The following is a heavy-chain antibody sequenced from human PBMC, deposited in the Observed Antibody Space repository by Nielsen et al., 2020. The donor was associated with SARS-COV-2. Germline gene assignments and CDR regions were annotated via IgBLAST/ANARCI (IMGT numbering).Heavy chain of an antibody. CDR3: ARDGAVTMPSFFDY. CDR1: GFTFNSYA. J-gene: IGHJ4*02. CDR2: ISGSGGST. Sequence: GESLKISCAASGFTFNSYAMSWVRQAPGKGLEWVSAISGSGGSTYYADSVKGRFTISRDNAKNSLYLQMNSLRAEDTAVYYCARDGAVTMPSFFDYWGQGTLVTVSS. V-gene: IGHV3-23*01. D-gene: IGHD4-17*01.